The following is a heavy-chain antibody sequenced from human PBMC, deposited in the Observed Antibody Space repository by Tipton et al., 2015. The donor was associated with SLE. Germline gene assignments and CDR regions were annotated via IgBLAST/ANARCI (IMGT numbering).Heavy chain of an antibody. J-gene: IGHJ2*01. CDR1: GGSFSGYY. D-gene: IGHD4-11*01. V-gene: IGHV4-34*01. Sequence: TLSLTCAVDGGSFSGYYWNWIRQPPGKGLEWIGEINHSGNTNYNPSLKSRVTISVDTSKNQFSLKLSSVTAADTAVYHCAREFLNPVTTVHYYFDLWGRGTLVTVSS. CDR3: AREFLNPVTTVHYYFDL. CDR2: INHSGNT.